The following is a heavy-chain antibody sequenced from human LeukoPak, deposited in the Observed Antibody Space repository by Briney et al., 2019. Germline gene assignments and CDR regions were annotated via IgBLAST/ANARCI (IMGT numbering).Heavy chain of an antibody. D-gene: IGHD3-10*01. CDR2: INPSGGST. Sequence: ASVKVSCKASGYTFTGYYMHWVRQAPGQGLEWMGIINPSGGSTSYAQKFQGRVTMTRDTSTSTVYMELSSLRSEDTAVYYCAREPLGYYGSGSYYNVCGSDNANPFDYWGQGTLVTVSS. J-gene: IGHJ4*02. V-gene: IGHV1-46*01. CDR1: GYTFTGYY. CDR3: AREPLGYYGSGSYYNVCGSDNANPFDY.